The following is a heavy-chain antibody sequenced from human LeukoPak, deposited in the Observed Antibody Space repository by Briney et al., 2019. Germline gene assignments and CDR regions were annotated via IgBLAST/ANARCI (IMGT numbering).Heavy chain of an antibody. D-gene: IGHD3-10*01. Sequence: GGSLRLSCAASGFTFSDYYMSWIRQAPGKGLEWLSDISSSGNTIYYADSVKGRFTISRDNAKNSLYLQMNSLRAEDTAVYYCARRFGSGSNHRMDVWGQGTTVTVSS. V-gene: IGHV3-11*01. J-gene: IGHJ6*02. CDR3: ARRFGSGSNHRMDV. CDR1: GFTFSDYY. CDR2: ISSSGNTI.